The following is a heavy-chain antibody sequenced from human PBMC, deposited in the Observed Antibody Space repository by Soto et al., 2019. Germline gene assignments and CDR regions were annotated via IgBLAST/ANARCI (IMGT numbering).Heavy chain of an antibody. J-gene: IGHJ6*02. Sequence: SQTLSLTCALSGDSVSSNSAAWNWIRQSPSRGLEWLGRTYYRSKWYTDYAVSVKSRITINPDTSKNQFSLQLSSVTPEDTAVYYCARVNWNLGYYGMDVWGQGTTVTVSS. CDR2: TYYRSKWYT. CDR1: GDSVSSNSAA. V-gene: IGHV6-1*01. D-gene: IGHD1-7*01. CDR3: ARVNWNLGYYGMDV.